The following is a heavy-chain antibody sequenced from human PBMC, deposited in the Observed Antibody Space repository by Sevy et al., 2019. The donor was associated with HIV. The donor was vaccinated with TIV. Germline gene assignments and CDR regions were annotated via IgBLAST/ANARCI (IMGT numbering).Heavy chain of an antibody. D-gene: IGHD2-15*01. Sequence: GGSLRLSCAASGFPFHDYAMHWVRQAPGKGLEWVAGISWNRGSIGYGDSVKGRFTISRDSGKESMYLQMNSLRPEDTATYYCAKELHRGCDGINCYSYYYYFYGLDAWGQGTTVTVSS. CDR1: GFPFHDYA. CDR3: AKELHRGCDGINCYSYYYYFYGLDA. J-gene: IGHJ6*02. V-gene: IGHV3-9*01. CDR2: ISWNRGSI.